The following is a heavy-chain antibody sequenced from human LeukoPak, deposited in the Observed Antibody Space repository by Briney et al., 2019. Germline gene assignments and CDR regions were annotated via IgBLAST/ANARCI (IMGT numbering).Heavy chain of an antibody. CDR1: GDSVSSNSVT. J-gene: IGHJ5*02. D-gene: IGHD2-2*01. CDR3: ARRLTQYDCFDP. V-gene: IGHV6-1*01. CDR2: TYYRSTWYN. Sequence: SQTLSHTCAISGDSVSSNSVTWNWIRQSPSRGLEWLGRTYYRSTWYNGYAVSVRGRITVNPDTSKNQFSLHLNSVTPEDTAVYYCARRLTQYDCFDPWGQGILVTVSS.